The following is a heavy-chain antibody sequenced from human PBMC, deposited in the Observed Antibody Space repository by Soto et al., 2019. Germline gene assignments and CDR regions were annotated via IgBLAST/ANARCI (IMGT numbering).Heavy chain of an antibody. D-gene: IGHD1-1*01. CDR1: GFTFSSYG. CDR2: IWYDGSNK. Sequence: PGGPLRLSCAASGFTFSSYGMHWVRQAPGKGLEWVAVIWYDGSNKYYADSVKGRFTISRDNSKNTLYLQMNSLRAEDTAVYYCARDHGTYYYYYGMDVWGQGTTVTVSS. J-gene: IGHJ6*02. V-gene: IGHV3-33*01. CDR3: ARDHGTYYYYYGMDV.